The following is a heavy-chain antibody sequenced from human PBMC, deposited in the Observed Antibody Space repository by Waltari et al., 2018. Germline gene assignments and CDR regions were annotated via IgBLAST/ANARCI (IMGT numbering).Heavy chain of an antibody. Sequence: QVQLVESGGGVVQPGESLRLSCAVSGLTFSDYGLHWVRQAPGKGLEWVAVISFDGSDDSYADSVRGRFTISRDNSKNTLFLQMSSLTEDDTAVYYCAKDANPNYDFWSGYPVYYFGMDVWGQGTTVTVSS. CDR3: AKDANPNYDFWSGYPVYYFGMDV. J-gene: IGHJ6*02. V-gene: IGHV3-30*18. CDR2: ISFDGSDD. D-gene: IGHD3-3*01. CDR1: GLTFSDYG.